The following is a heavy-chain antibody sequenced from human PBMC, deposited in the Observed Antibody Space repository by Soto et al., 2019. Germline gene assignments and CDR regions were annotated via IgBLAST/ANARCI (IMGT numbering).Heavy chain of an antibody. Sequence: PGGSLRLSCAASGFTFSSYIMNWVRQAPGKGLEWVSSISSSSIYIYYADSVKGRFTISRDNAKNSLYLQMNSLRAEDTAVYYCARSGGYYDFWSTWGQGTMLTV. D-gene: IGHD3-3*01. CDR1: GFTFSSYI. CDR3: ARSGGYYDFWST. CDR2: ISSSSIYI. V-gene: IGHV3-21*01. J-gene: IGHJ4*02.